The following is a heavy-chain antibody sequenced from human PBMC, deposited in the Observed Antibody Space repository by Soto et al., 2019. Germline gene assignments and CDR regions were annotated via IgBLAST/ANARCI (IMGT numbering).Heavy chain of an antibody. CDR2: ISGSGGST. J-gene: IGHJ6*02. V-gene: IGHV3-23*01. CDR3: AKVGGVAGTGYYYYGMDV. Sequence: LRLSCAASGFTFSSYAMSWVRQAPGKGLEWVSAISGSGGSTYYADSVKGRFTISRDNSKNTLYLQMNSLRAEDTAVYYCAKVGGVAGTGYYYYGMDVWGHGTTVTVSS. D-gene: IGHD6-19*01. CDR1: GFTFSSYA.